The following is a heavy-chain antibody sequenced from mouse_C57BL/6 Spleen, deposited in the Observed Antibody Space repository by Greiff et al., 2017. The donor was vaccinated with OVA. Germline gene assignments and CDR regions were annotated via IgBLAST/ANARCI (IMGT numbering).Heavy chain of an antibody. CDR1: GFTFSDYY. D-gene: IGHD1-1*01. J-gene: IGHJ2*01. CDR2: INYDGSST. CDR3: AREDITTVAFDY. Sequence: DVKLVESEGGLVQPGSSMKLSCTASGFTFSDYYMAWVRQVPEKGLEWVANINYDGSSTYYLDSLKSRFIISRDNAKNILYLQMSSLKSEDTATYYCAREDITTVAFDYWGQGTTLTVSS. V-gene: IGHV5-16*01.